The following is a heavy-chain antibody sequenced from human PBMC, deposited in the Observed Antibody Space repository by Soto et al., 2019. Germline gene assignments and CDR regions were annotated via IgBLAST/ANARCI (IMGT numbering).Heavy chain of an antibody. CDR3: AKDRRAGGNYGFYSDF. Sequence: PGGSLRLSCAASGFTFSSYWMSWVRQAPGKGLEWVANIKQDGSAKYYVDSVKGRFTLSRDNAKNSLYLQMTSLRADDTAVYYCAKDRRAGGNYGFYSDFWGQGALVTVSS. CDR1: GFTFSSYW. D-gene: IGHD1-7*01. V-gene: IGHV3-7*03. J-gene: IGHJ4*02. CDR2: IKQDGSAK.